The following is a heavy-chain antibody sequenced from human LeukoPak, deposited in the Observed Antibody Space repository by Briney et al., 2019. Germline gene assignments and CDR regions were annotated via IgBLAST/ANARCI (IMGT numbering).Heavy chain of an antibody. CDR2: IYSGGST. V-gene: IGHV3-66*01. D-gene: IGHD3-10*01. J-gene: IGHJ4*02. CDR1: GFTVSSNY. CDR3: AKDRGARGVNFFDY. Sequence: PGGSLRLSCAASGFTVSSNYMSWVRQAPGKGLEWVSVIYSGGSTYYADSVKGRFTISRDNSKNTLYLQMNSLRAEDTAIYYCAKDRGARGVNFFDYWGQGTLVTVSS.